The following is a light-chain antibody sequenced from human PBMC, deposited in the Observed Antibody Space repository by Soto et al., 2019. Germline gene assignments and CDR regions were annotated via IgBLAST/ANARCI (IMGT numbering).Light chain of an antibody. J-gene: IGKJ4*01. Sequence: EIVMTQSPATLSVSPGETATLSCRASQSVSYNLAWYQQKPGQGPRLLIYGAFTRDTGIPARFSGSGSGTDFTLNISSLQSEDFAVYYCHQYKNWPPLTFGGGTKVEIK. CDR1: QSVSYN. CDR3: HQYKNWPPLT. CDR2: GAF. V-gene: IGKV3-15*01.